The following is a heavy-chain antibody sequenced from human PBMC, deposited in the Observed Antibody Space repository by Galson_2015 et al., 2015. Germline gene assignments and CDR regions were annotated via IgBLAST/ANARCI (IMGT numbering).Heavy chain of an antibody. V-gene: IGHV3-7*01. CDR3: ARSAAAAIRTYYYYYYMDV. CDR2: IKQDGSEK. Sequence: SLRLSCAASGFTFSSYWMSWVRQAPGKGLEWVANIKQDGSEKYYVDSVKGRFTISRDNAKNSLYLQMNSLRAEDTAVYYCARSAAAAIRTYYYYYYMDVWGKGTTVTVSS. D-gene: IGHD2-2*01. J-gene: IGHJ6*03. CDR1: GFTFSSYW.